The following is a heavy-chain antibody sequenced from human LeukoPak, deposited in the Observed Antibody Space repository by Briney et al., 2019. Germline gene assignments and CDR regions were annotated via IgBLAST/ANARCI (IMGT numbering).Heavy chain of an antibody. V-gene: IGHV3-48*03. CDR1: GFDFCAYE. J-gene: IGHJ4*02. CDR2: FAGSDTTK. Sequence: GGSLRLSCAASGFDFCAYEMNWVRQAPGKGLEWVAYFAGSDTTKYYADSVRGRFTISRDNAKNSLYLQMNSLRAEDTGLYYCTTRGYHFDYWGQGTLVTVSS. D-gene: IGHD3-22*01. CDR3: TTRGYHFDY.